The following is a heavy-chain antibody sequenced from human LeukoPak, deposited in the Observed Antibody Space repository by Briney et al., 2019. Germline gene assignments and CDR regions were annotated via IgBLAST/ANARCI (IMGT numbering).Heavy chain of an antibody. CDR3: ARGPSGYHNT. Sequence: GGSLRLSCAVSGFTFSSYAMSWVRQAPGKGLEWVSAISGSGGSTYYADSVKGRFTISRDNSKNTLYLQMNSLRAVDTAVYYCARGPSGYHNTGGQGTLVTVSS. V-gene: IGHV3-23*01. CDR2: ISGSGGST. D-gene: IGHD5-12*01. J-gene: IGHJ4*02. CDR1: GFTFSSYA.